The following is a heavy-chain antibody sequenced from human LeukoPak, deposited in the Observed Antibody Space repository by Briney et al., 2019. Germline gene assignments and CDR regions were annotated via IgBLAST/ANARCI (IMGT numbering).Heavy chain of an antibody. Sequence: GESLQISCKGSGYIFTSYWIGWVRQLPAKGLEWVGIIYPGDSDTRYSPSFQGQVTISADKSISTAYLQWSSLKASDTAMYYCARSINFWSGYYYESFDYWGQGTLVTVSS. CDR1: GYIFTSYW. J-gene: IGHJ4*02. D-gene: IGHD3-3*01. CDR3: ARSINFWSGYYYESFDY. V-gene: IGHV5-51*01. CDR2: IYPGDSDT.